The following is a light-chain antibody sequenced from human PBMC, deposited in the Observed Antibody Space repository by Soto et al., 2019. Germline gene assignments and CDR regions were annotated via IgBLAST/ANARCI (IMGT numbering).Light chain of an antibody. CDR3: CTYRTSNTRQIV. CDR2: DVS. CDR1: SSGVGGYNY. J-gene: IGLJ1*01. V-gene: IGLV2-14*03. Sequence: QSVLTQPASVSGSPGQSITISCAGTSSGVGGYNYISWYQHHPGKAPKLMIYDVSNRPSGASNRLSGSKSGNTASLSISGLQPEDEADYYCCTYRTSNTRQIVCGPGTKVTVL.